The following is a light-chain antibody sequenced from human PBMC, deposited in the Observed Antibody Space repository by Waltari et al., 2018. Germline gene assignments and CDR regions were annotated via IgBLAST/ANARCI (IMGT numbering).Light chain of an antibody. CDR3: CSYAGSTALV. V-gene: IGLV2-23*01. CDR2: DGS. Sequence: QSALTQPASVSGSPGQSITISCTGTGRDIGTHDHVSWYQQHPGKAPKLIIYDGSHRPSGVSNRFSGSKSGSTASLTISGLQAEDEADYYCCSYAGSTALVFGGGTKVTVL. CDR1: GRDIGTHDH. J-gene: IGLJ3*02.